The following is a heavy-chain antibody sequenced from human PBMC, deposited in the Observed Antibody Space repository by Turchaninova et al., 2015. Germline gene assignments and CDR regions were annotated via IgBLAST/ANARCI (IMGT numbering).Heavy chain of an antibody. V-gene: IGHV1-2*06. Sequence: QVQLVLSGAEVKKPGASGKVSCQASGYTFTGDKMHWVRRAPGQGLEGMGRINPHSGGANDAQKFQGRVTMTRDTSISTAYMELSRLTSDDTALYYCARDNAASSGWYYFDYWGQGALVTVSS. CDR2: INPHSGGA. D-gene: IGHD6-19*01. J-gene: IGHJ4*02. CDR3: ARDNAASSGWYYFDY. CDR1: GYTFTGDK.